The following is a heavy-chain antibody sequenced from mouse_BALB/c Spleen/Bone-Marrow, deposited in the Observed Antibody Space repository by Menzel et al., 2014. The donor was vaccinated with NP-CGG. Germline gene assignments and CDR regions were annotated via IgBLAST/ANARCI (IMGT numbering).Heavy chain of an antibody. CDR2: INPDSNTI. Sequence: EVMLVESGGGLVQPGGSLKLSCAASGFDFSRYWMSWVRQAPGKGLEWIGGINPDSNTINYTPSLKDKFIISRDNAKNTLYLQMSKVRSEDTALYYCARLGYYGSFAYWGQGTLVTVSA. D-gene: IGHD1-2*01. J-gene: IGHJ3*01. CDR1: GFDFSRYW. V-gene: IGHV4-1*02. CDR3: ARLGYYGSFAY.